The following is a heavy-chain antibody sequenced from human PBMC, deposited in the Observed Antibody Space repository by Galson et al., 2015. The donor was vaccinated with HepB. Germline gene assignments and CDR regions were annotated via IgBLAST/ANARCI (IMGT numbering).Heavy chain of an antibody. CDR1: GFSLSNARIG. D-gene: IGHD3-3*01. Sequence: LVNPPHTLPLPCTVSGFSLSNARIGVSWLRQPPGKAREWLAHIFSNDEKSYSTSLKSRLTISKDTSKSQVVLTMTNMDPVDTATYYCARIQSEVWSGYYFDYWGQGTLVTVSS. J-gene: IGHJ4*02. CDR2: IFSNDEK. CDR3: ARIQSEVWSGYYFDY. V-gene: IGHV2-26*01.